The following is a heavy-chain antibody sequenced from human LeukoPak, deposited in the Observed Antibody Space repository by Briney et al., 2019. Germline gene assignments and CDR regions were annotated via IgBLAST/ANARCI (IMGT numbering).Heavy chain of an antibody. J-gene: IGHJ4*02. D-gene: IGHD6-13*01. CDR3: ARRDSSSCIDY. Sequence: PSETLSLTCTVSGGSTSSYYWSWIRQPPGKGLDWIGYIYYSGSTNYNPSLKSRVTISVDTSKNQFSLKLSSVTAADTAVYYCARRDSSSCIDYWGQGTLVTVSS. CDR2: IYYSGST. V-gene: IGHV4-59*08. CDR1: GGSTSSYY.